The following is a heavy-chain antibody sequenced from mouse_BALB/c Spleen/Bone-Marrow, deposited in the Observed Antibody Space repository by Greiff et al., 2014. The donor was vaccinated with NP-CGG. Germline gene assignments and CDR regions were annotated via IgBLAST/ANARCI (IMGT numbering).Heavy chain of an antibody. CDR1: GYTFTDYY. Sequence: VQLVESGAELARPGASVKLSCKASGYTFTDYYINWVKQRTGQGLEWIGEIYPGSSNTYYNEKFKGKATLTADKSSSTAYMQLSSLTSEDSAVYFCAKGGYGSSYVRYYAMDYWGQGTSVTVSS. J-gene: IGHJ4*01. CDR3: AKGGYGSSYVRYYAMDY. V-gene: IGHV1-77*01. CDR2: IYPGSSNT. D-gene: IGHD1-1*01.